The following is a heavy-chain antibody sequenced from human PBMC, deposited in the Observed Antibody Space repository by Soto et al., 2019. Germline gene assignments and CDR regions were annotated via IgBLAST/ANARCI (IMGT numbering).Heavy chain of an antibody. CDR3: ASSTTFLRYSSGWYDGKDYYYGMDV. J-gene: IGHJ6*02. D-gene: IGHD6-19*01. V-gene: IGHV1-69*02. Sequence: GASVKVSCKASGGTFSSYTISWVRLAPGQGLEWRGRIIPILGIANYAQKFQGRVTITADESTSTAYMELSSLRSEDTAVYYCASSTTFLRYSSGWYDGKDYYYGMDVWGQGTTVTVSS. CDR2: IIPILGIA. CDR1: GGTFSSYT.